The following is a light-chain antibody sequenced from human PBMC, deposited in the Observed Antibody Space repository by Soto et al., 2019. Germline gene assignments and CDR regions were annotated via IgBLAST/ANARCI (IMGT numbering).Light chain of an antibody. CDR2: GAS. Sequence: AIHLTQSPSSLSASVGDRVTITCRASEDIRSDLGWYQQKPGKAPQVLIYGASYLETGVPSRFSGYGSGTYFTLTITSLQPEDVATYYCLQDYLSPRTFGQGTKVEIK. V-gene: IGKV1-6*01. CDR3: LQDYLSPRT. CDR1: EDIRSD. J-gene: IGKJ1*01.